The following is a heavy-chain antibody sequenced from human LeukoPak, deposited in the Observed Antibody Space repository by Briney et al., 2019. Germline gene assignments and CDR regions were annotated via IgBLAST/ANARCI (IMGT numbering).Heavy chain of an antibody. J-gene: IGHJ6*03. CDR3: ARDPQGYYYMDV. Sequence: ASVKVSCKASRSTFITSAVQWVRQARGQRLEWIGWIVVGSGYTSYAQNFQGRVSITWDMSTSTVYMELTSLRSEDTAVYYCARDPQGYYYMDVWGKGTTVTVSS. V-gene: IGHV1-58*01. CDR1: RSTFITSA. CDR2: IVVGSGYT.